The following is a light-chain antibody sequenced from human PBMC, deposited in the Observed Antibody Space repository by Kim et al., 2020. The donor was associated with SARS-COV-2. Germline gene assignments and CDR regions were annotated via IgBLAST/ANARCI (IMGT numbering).Light chain of an antibody. CDR3: SSYTTTSTWV. J-gene: IGLJ3*02. CDR2: DVN. CDR1: HNDVGHYNY. Sequence: GQSVTISCTGTHNDVGHYNYVSWYQQHPGDAPKLIIYDVNKRPSGVSDRFSGSKSGDTASLTISGLRAEDEADYYCSSYTTTSTWVFGGGTALTVL. V-gene: IGLV2-14*03.